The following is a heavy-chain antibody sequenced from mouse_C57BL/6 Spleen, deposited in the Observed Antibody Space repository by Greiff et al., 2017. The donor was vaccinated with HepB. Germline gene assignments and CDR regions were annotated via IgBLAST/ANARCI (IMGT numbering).Heavy chain of an antibody. V-gene: IGHV1-72*01. J-gene: IGHJ2*01. CDR3: ARVDEDYFDY. CDR2: IYPHSGGT. CDR1: GYTFTSYC. Sequence: QVHVQQPGAELVRPGASVKLSCKASGYTFTSYCMHWVKQRPGRGLEWIGRIYPHSGGTYYNEKFKSKATLTVDKPSSQAYMQLSSLTSEDSAVYDCARVDEDYFDYWGQGTTLTVSS.